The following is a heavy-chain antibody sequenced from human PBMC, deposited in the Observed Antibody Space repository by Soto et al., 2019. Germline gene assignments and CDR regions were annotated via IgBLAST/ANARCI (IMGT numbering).Heavy chain of an antibody. Sequence: QVQLQESGPALVRPSDSLSLMCSVSGVPITTFYWSWIRQAPGKGLEYIGYIYYGGSTHYYPALKSRVTISVDTANNEFSLKLRSVTAADTAAYYCARGQLLHYQYGLDVWGQGTTVIV. CDR3: ARGQLLHYQYGLDV. CDR1: GVPITTFY. V-gene: IGHV4-59*07. CDR2: IYYGGST. D-gene: IGHD3-10*01. J-gene: IGHJ6*02.